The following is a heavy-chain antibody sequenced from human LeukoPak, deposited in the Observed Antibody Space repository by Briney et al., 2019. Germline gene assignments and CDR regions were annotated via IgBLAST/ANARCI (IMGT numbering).Heavy chain of an antibody. J-gene: IGHJ4*02. Sequence: GASVRVSCTASGYTFSTYGIAWVRQAPGQGLEWMGWISGYNGNTNYAQKFQGRVTMTTDTTTTTAYMELRSLRSDDTAVYYCARDGYFDFWGQGTLVTVSS. CDR2: ISGYNGNT. V-gene: IGHV1-18*01. CDR1: GYTFSTYG. CDR3: ARDGYFDF.